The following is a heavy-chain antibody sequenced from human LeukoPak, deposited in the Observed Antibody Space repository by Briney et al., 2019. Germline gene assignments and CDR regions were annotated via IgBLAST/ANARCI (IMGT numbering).Heavy chain of an antibody. V-gene: IGHV3-7*01. CDR2: IKPDGSEI. J-gene: IGHJ4*02. CDR1: GRTFTDFL. D-gene: IGHD2-2*01. CDR3: SGRDSSRSPRAY. Sequence: GGAVSLSCPASGRTFTDFLMNWVRLAAGRGLEWLANIKPDGSEIYYVDSVKGRFAISRDNAKNEVYLEMNSLRAEDTGVYYCSGRDSSRSPRAYWGQGTLVSVSS.